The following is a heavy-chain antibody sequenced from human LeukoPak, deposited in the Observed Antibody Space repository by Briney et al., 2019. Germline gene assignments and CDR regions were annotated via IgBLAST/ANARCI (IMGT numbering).Heavy chain of an antibody. CDR3: ARASRAVPLGYYYYMDV. CDR1: GYTFTSYD. Sequence: ASVKVSCKASGYTFTSYDINWVRQATGQGLEWMGWMNPNSGNTGYAQKFQGRVTMTRNTSISTAYMELSSLRSEDTAVYYCARASRAVPLGYYYYMDVWGKGTTVTVSS. V-gene: IGHV1-8*01. D-gene: IGHD1-26*01. CDR2: MNPNSGNT. J-gene: IGHJ6*03.